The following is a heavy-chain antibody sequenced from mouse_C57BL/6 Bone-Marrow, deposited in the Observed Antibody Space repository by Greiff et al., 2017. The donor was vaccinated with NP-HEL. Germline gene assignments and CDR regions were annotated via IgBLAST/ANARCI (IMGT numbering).Heavy chain of an antibody. CDR3: ARDDWAWFAY. J-gene: IGHJ3*01. V-gene: IGHV1-81*01. Sequence: VQLQQSGAELARPGASVKLSCKASGYTFTSYGISWVKQGTGQGLEWIGEIYTRSGNTYYNEKFKGKATLTADKSSSTAYMELRSLTSEDYAVYFCARDDWAWFAYWGQGTLVTVSA. CDR1: GYTFTSYG. CDR2: IYTRSGNT. D-gene: IGHD4-1*01.